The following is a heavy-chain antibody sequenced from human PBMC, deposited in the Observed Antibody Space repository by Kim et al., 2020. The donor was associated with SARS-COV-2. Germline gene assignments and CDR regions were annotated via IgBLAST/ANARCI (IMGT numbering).Heavy chain of an antibody. CDR1: GYSFTNYW. J-gene: IGHJ4*02. Sequence: GESLKISCKGSGYSFTNYWIGWVRQMPGKGLEWMGIIYCDDSDTRYSPSFQGQITVSAAKSISTAYLQWNSLKASDTAMYYCARHGTSYFSSIDYWGQGTLVTVSS. CDR3: ARHGTSYFSSIDY. V-gene: IGHV5-51*01. D-gene: IGHD1-1*01. CDR2: IYCDDSDT.